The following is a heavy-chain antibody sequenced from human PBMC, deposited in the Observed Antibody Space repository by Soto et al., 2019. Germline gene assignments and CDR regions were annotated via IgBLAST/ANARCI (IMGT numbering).Heavy chain of an antibody. J-gene: IGHJ3*02. D-gene: IGHD5-12*01. CDR3: ATSTVSTAFDI. V-gene: IGHV1-69*12. Sequence: QVQLVQSGAEVKKPGSSVKVSCKASGGTFSSYAISWVRQAPGQGLEWMGGIIPIFGTANYAQKFQGRVTXTXXDSTRTAYLELSSLRSEDTAVYYCATSTVSTAFDIGGQGTVVTVSS. CDR2: IIPIFGTA. CDR1: GGTFSSYA.